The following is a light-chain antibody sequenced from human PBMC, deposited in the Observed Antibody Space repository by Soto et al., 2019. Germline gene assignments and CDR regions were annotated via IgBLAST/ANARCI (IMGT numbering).Light chain of an antibody. J-gene: IGLJ2*01. Sequence: QSVLTQPASVAGSLGQSIIISCTGTSSDIGAYNYVSWFQQHPGKAPKLMIYEVTNRPSGVSNRFSGSKSGNTASLTISGLQAEDEADYYCTSYTSSNTVLFGGGTKVTVL. V-gene: IGLV2-14*01. CDR1: SSDIGAYNY. CDR2: EVT. CDR3: TSYTSSNTVL.